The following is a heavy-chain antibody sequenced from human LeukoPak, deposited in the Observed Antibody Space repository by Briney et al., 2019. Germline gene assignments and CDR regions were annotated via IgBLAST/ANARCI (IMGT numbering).Heavy chain of an antibody. CDR1: GFSFSDYY. D-gene: IGHD3-9*01. Sequence: PGGSLRLSCAASGFSFSDYYMSWIRQAPGKGLEWVSYISSSGSTIYYADSVKGRFTISRDNAKKSLYLQMNSLRAEDTAVYYCARDRNPLVDILTGYYPARPPLSDYWGQGTLVTVSS. CDR2: ISSSGSTI. V-gene: IGHV3-11*01. CDR3: ARDRNPLVDILTGYYPARPPLSDY. J-gene: IGHJ4*02.